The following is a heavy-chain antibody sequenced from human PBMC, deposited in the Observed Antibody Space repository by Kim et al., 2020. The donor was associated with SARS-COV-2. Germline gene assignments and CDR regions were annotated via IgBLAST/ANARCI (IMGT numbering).Heavy chain of an antibody. CDR3: AKGQSAMDAFDI. Sequence: GESLKISCAASGFTFSSYAMSWVRQAPGKGLEWVSAISGSGGSTYYADSVKGRFTISRDNSKNTLYLQMNSLRAEDTAVYYCAKGQSAMDAFDIWGQGTMVTVSS. CDR1: GFTFSSYA. CDR2: ISGSGGST. D-gene: IGHD2-2*01. J-gene: IGHJ3*02. V-gene: IGHV3-23*01.